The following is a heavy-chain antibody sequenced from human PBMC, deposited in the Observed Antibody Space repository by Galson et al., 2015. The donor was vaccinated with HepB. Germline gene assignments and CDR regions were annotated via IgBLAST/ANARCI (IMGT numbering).Heavy chain of an antibody. CDR2: INPNRGGT. J-gene: IGHJ6*02. CDR3: ARDRLYSGYESYYGMDV. D-gene: IGHD5-12*01. V-gene: IGHV1-2*06. CDR1: GYTFTGYY. Sequence: SVKVSCKASGYTFTGYYIHWVRQAPGQGLEWMGRINPNRGGTNYVQKFQDRVTMTRDTSISTAYMELSRLRSDDTAVYYCARDRLYSGYESYYGMDVWGQGTTVTVSS.